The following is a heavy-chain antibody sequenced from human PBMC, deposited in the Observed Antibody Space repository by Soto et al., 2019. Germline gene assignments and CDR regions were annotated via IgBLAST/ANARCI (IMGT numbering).Heavy chain of an antibody. J-gene: IGHJ5*02. CDR3: ARDRYCSSTSCYSEIDP. Sequence: ASVKVSCKASGYTFTSYGISWVRRAPGQGLEWMGWISAYNGNTNYAQKLQGRVTMTTDTSTSTAYMEPRSLRSDDTAVYYCARDRYCSSTSCYSEIDPWGQGTLVTVSS. D-gene: IGHD2-2*01. CDR2: ISAYNGNT. CDR1: GYTFTSYG. V-gene: IGHV1-18*01.